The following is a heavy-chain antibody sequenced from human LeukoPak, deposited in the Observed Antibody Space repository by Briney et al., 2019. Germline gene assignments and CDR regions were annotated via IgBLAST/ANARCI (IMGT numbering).Heavy chain of an antibody. CDR2: IKQDGSEK. V-gene: IGHV3-7*04. Sequence: GGSLRLSCAASGFTFSSYWMSWVRQAPGKGLEWVANIKQDGSEKHYVDSVKGRFTISRDKAKNTLYLQMNSLRAEDTAVYYCAKERGSYAEFAFDIWGQGTMVTVSS. CDR3: AKERGSYAEFAFDI. CDR1: GFTFSSYW. D-gene: IGHD1-26*01. J-gene: IGHJ3*02.